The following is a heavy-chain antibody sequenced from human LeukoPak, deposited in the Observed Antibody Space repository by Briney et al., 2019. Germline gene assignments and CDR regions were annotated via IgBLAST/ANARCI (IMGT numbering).Heavy chain of an antibody. V-gene: IGHV3-64D*06. Sequence: GGSLRLSCSASGFTFSTDTMHWVRQAPGKGLEYVSGISFSGGRTHYADSVKGRFTISRDNSKNTLYLQMSSLRAEDAALYYCVKDLSGSYSFDYWGQGTLVTVSS. CDR3: VKDLSGSYSFDY. J-gene: IGHJ4*02. CDR2: ISFSGGRT. D-gene: IGHD1-26*01. CDR1: GFTFSTDT.